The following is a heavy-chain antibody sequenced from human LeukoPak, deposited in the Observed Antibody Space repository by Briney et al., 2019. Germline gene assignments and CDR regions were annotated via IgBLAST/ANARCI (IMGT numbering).Heavy chain of an antibody. CDR2: INGNGDST. J-gene: IGHJ4*02. CDR1: GFTFRNYA. D-gene: IGHD5-18*01. Sequence: GGSLRLSCAASGFTFRNYAMHWVRQAPGKGLESVSSINGNGDSTYYAKFVNGRFSISRDNSRTTLYLQMRSLRADDMAVYYCAREDTAMATGFDYWGQGTLVTVSS. CDR3: AREDTAMATGFDY. V-gene: IGHV3-64*01.